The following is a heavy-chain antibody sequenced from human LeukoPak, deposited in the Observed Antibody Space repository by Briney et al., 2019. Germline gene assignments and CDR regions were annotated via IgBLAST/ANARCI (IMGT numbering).Heavy chain of an antibody. J-gene: IGHJ3*02. V-gene: IGHV5-51*01. Sequence: GESLKISCEGSGYRFSDHWIGWVRQMPGKGLEWMGIIYPGDSDTTYSPSFQGQVTISADESISTAYLQWSSLKASDTAMYYCAKIRLVAASLEAFDIWGQGTMVTVSS. CDR1: GYRFSDHW. CDR2: IYPGDSDT. D-gene: IGHD2-15*01. CDR3: AKIRLVAASLEAFDI.